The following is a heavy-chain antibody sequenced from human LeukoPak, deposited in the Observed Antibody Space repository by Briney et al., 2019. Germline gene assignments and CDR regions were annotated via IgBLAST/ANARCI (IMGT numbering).Heavy chain of an antibody. CDR2: ISYDGSNK. CDR1: GFTFSSYA. D-gene: IGHD6-25*01. Sequence: GGSLRLSCAASGFTFSSYAMHWVRQAPGKGLEWVAVISYDGSNKYYADSVKGRFTISRDNSKNTLYLQMNSLRAEDTAVYYCARGSDSSEGRFDPWGQGTLVTVSS. CDR3: ARGSDSSEGRFDP. V-gene: IGHV3-30-3*01. J-gene: IGHJ5*02.